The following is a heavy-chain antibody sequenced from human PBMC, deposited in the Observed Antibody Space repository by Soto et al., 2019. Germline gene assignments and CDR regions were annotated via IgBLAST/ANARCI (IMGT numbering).Heavy chain of an antibody. D-gene: IGHD5-12*01. Sequence: GGSLRLSCAASGFTFSSYSMNWVRQAPGKGLEWVSYISSSSSTIYYADSVKGRFTISRDNAKNSLYLQMNSLRAEDTAVYYCARVGATDYWGQGTLVTGSS. J-gene: IGHJ4*02. CDR1: GFTFSSYS. V-gene: IGHV3-48*01. CDR2: ISSSSSTI. CDR3: ARVGATDY.